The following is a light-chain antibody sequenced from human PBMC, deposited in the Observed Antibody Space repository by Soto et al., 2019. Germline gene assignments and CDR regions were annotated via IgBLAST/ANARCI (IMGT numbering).Light chain of an antibody. Sequence: EIVMTQSPATLSVSPWERATLSCRASQSVSSNLAWYQQKPGQAPRLLIYGASTRATGIPARFSGSGSGTEFTLTISSLQSEDFATYYCQQYDTPFTFGPGTKVDIK. CDR1: QSVSSN. V-gene: IGKV3-15*01. CDR2: GAS. J-gene: IGKJ3*01. CDR3: QQYDTPFT.